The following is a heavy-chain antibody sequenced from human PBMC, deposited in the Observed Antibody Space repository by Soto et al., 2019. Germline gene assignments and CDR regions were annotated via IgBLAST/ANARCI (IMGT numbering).Heavy chain of an antibody. CDR3: AREKGYISGPKNFDY. J-gene: IGHJ4*02. CDR2: IYDSGSS. D-gene: IGHD5-12*01. V-gene: IGHV4-30-4*01. Sequence: SETLSLTCTVSGASISSGDYFWSWIRQSPGKGLQWIGYIYDSGSSYYNPSLKSRVTMSVDTSKNQFSLKLSSVTAADTAVYYCAREKGYISGPKNFDYWGQGTLVTVPQ. CDR1: GASISSGDYF.